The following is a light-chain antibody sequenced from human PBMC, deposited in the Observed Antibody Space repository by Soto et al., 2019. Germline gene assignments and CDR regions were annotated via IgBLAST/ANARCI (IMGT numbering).Light chain of an antibody. V-gene: IGLV4-69*01. Sequence: QLVLTQSPSASASLGASVTLTCTLSSGHSSYAIAWHQQQPEKGPRYLMKLNSDGSHSKGDGIPDRFSGSSSGAERYLTICSLQSEDEADYYCQTWGTGVVFGGGTELTVL. J-gene: IGLJ2*01. CDR2: LNSDGSH. CDR3: QTWGTGVV. CDR1: SGHSSYA.